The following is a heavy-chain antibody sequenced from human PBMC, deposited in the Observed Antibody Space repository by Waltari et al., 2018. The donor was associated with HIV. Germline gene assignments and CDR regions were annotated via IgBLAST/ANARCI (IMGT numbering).Heavy chain of an antibody. CDR1: GFTFSSYD. D-gene: IGHD3-16*01. J-gene: IGHJ4*02. CDR3: ARTLAQGWGLDY. Sequence: EVQLVESGGGLVQPGGSPRLSCAASGFTFSSYDMHWVRQATGKGLEWVSAIGTAGDTYYPGSVKGRFTISRENAKNSLYLQMNSLRAEDTAVYYCARTLAQGWGLDYWGQGTLVTVSS. CDR2: IGTAGDT. V-gene: IGHV3-13*01.